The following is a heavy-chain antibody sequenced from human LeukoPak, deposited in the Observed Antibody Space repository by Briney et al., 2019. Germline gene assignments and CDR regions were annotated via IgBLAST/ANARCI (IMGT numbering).Heavy chain of an antibody. V-gene: IGHV3-11*01. CDR2: ITPSSTTI. D-gene: IGHD2-2*01. Sequence: TGGSLRLSCAASGFTFSDYYMSWIRQAPGKGLEWISYITPSSTTIHYADSVRGRFTLSRDNAKNSLYLQMDSLRAEDTAIYYCARDLSYQLLFGGGQGTLVTVSS. CDR3: ARDLSYQLLFG. CDR1: GFTFSDYY. J-gene: IGHJ4*02.